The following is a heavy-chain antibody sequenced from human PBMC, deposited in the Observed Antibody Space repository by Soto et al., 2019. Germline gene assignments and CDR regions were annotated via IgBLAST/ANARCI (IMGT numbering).Heavy chain of an antibody. CDR2: IKSKTDGGTT. D-gene: IGHD3-10*01. J-gene: IGHJ6*03. V-gene: IGHV3-15*01. Sequence: EVQLVESGGGLVKPGGSLRLSCAASGFTFSNAWMSWVREAPGKGLEWVGRIKSKTDGGTTDYAGPVKGRFTISKDDSKSTLYLQMNSLKTEDAAVYYCTTEGVWFGACAEEMAETIDVWGKGNTVTVSS. CDR3: TTEGVWFGACAEEMAETIDV. CDR1: GFTFSNAW.